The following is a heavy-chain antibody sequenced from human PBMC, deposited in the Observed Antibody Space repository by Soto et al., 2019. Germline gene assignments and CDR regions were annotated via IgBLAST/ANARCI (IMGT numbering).Heavy chain of an antibody. V-gene: IGHV3-23*01. CDR3: AKERLGRGIDY. Sequence: EVLLLDSGGGLVQPGGSLRLSCAASGFTFSNYAMTWVRQAPGKGPEGISTVNNGGGGTYYADSVKGSFTISRDNSKNTLYLQVSSLRAEDTAVYYCAKERLGRGIDYWGQGILVTVSS. CDR1: GFTFSNYA. CDR2: VNNGGGGT. J-gene: IGHJ4*02. D-gene: IGHD3-10*01.